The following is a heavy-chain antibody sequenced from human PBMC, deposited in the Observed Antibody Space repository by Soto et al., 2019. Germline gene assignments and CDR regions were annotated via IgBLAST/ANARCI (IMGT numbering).Heavy chain of an antibody. CDR2: ISGSSSYI. V-gene: IGHV3-21*02. J-gene: IGHJ3*01. CDR3: ARDRGYYYDSSGSDAFDV. CDR1: GFTFSDYT. Sequence: EVQLVESGGGLVKPGGSLRLSCAASGFTFSDYTINWVRQAPGKGLEWVSSISGSSSYIYYAESVKGRFTISRDNAMNSLSLQMNSVRAEDTAVYYCARDRGYYYDSSGSDAFDVWGQGTMVTVSS. D-gene: IGHD3-22*01.